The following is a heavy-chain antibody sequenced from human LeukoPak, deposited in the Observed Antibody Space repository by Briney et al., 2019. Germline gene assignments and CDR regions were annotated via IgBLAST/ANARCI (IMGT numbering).Heavy chain of an antibody. CDR3: ARGGRYSYASFDY. Sequence: GGSLRLSCAASGFTFSSYWMHWVRHATGKGLVWVSRINSDGSSTSYADSVKGRFTISRDNAKNTLYLQMNSLRAEDTAVYYCARGGRYSYASFDYWGQGTLVTVSS. J-gene: IGHJ4*02. CDR1: GFTFSSYW. V-gene: IGHV3-74*01. CDR2: INSDGSST. D-gene: IGHD5-18*01.